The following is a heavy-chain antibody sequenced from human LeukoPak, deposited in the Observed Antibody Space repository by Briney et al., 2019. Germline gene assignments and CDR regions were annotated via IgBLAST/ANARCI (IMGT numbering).Heavy chain of an antibody. J-gene: IGHJ6*02. D-gene: IGHD3-10*01. CDR2: IYGSGGST. V-gene: IGHV3-23*01. CDR1: GFTFSSYA. Sequence: PGGSLRLSCAASGFTFSSYAMSWVRQVPGKGLEWVSSIYGSGGSTFYADSVKGRFTNSRDNSKNTLYLQMNSLRAEDTAVYYCAKARGVRVRGVIITSVYYYGMDVWGQGTTVTVSS. CDR3: AKARGVRVRGVIITSVYYYGMDV.